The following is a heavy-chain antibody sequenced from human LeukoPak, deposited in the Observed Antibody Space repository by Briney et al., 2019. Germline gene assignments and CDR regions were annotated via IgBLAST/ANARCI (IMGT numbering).Heavy chain of an antibody. CDR2: IWYDGSNK. CDR3: AKDAEGIRYFDWLLDF. V-gene: IGHV3-30*02. D-gene: IGHD3-9*01. J-gene: IGHJ4*02. CDR1: GFTFSSYG. Sequence: GGSLRLSCAASGFTFSSYGMHWVRQAPGKGLEWVAVIWYDGSNKYYADSVKGRFTISRDSYKSTLYLHMNNLRAEDTATYFCAKDAEGIRYFDWLLDFWGQGTLVTVSS.